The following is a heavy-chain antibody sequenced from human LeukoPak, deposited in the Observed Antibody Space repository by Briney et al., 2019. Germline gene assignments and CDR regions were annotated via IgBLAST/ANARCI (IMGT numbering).Heavy chain of an antibody. V-gene: IGHV4-59*08. CDR3: ARQHYDILTGYYTSNWFDP. J-gene: IGHJ5*02. D-gene: IGHD3-9*01. Sequence: PSETLSLTCTVSGGCISSYYWSWIRQPPGKGLEWIGYIYYSGSTNYNPSLKSRVTISVDTSKNQFSLKLSSVTAADTAVYYCARQHYDILTGYYTSNWFDPWGQGTLVTVPS. CDR2: IYYSGST. CDR1: GGCISSYY.